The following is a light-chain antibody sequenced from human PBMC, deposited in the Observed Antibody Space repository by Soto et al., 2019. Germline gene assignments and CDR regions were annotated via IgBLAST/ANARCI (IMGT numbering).Light chain of an antibody. CDR3: QPGYSPIT. V-gene: IGKV1-39*01. CDR2: AAS. CDR1: QSIYTY. J-gene: IGKJ5*01. Sequence: DIQITQSPSSLSAYIGDRVTITFRASQSIYTYLNWYQQRPGEAPKVLIYAASTLQDGIPSRFSGSGSGTDFTLTIRGLQPEDFATYYSQPGYSPITFAQGTRLEIK.